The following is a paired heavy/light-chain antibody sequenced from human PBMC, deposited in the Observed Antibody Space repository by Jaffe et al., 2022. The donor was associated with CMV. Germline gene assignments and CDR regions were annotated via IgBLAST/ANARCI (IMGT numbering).Light chain of an antibody. CDR1: QSISSY. CDR2: AAS. CDR3: QQSYSTPQT. Sequence: DIQMTQSPSSLSASVGDRVTITCRASQSISSYLNWYQQKPGKAPKLLIYAASSLQSGVPSRFSGSGSGTDFTLTISSLQPEDFATYYCQQSYSTPQTFGGGTKVEIK. V-gene: IGKV1-39*01. J-gene: IGKJ4*01.
Heavy chain of an antibody. CDR1: GFSLSTSGMC. V-gene: IGHV2-70*01. CDR3: ARIRRGVEMAPIPDDAFDI. J-gene: IGHJ3*02. Sequence: QVTLRESGPALVKPTQTLTLTCTFSGFSLSTSGMCVSWIRQPPGKALEWLALIDWDDDKYYSTSLKTRLTISKDTSKNQVVLTMTNMDPVDTATYYCARIRRGVEMAPIPDDAFDIWGQGTMVTVSS. CDR2: IDWDDDK. D-gene: IGHD5-12*01.